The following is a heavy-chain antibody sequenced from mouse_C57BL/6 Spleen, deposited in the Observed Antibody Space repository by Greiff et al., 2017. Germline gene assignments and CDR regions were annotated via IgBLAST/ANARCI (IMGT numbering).Heavy chain of an antibody. CDR2: INPNNGGT. CDR3: ARDCYGSPFDY. J-gene: IGHJ2*01. V-gene: IGHV1-26*01. Sequence: EVQLQQSGPALVKPGASVNISCKASGYTFTDYYMNWVKQSHGKSLQWIGDINPNNGGTSYNQKFKGKTTLTVDKSYSTAYMELHSLTAEDSAVYYCARDCYGSPFDYWGQGTTLTVSS. CDR1: GYTFTDYY. D-gene: IGHD1-1*01.